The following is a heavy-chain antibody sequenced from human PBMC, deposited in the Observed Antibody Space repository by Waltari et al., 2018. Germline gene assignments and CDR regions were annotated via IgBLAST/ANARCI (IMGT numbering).Heavy chain of an antibody. CDR1: GGSISSYY. CDR2: IYYSGST. D-gene: IGHD3-3*01. CDR3: ARDLLRFPYYYYGMDV. J-gene: IGHJ6*02. Sequence: QVQLQESGPGLVKPSETLSLTCTVSGGSISSYYWSWIRQPPGKGLEWIGYIYYSGSTNYNPSLKSRVTISVDTSKNQFSLKLSSVTAADTAVYYCARDLLRFPYYYYGMDVWGQGTTVTVSS. V-gene: IGHV4-59*01.